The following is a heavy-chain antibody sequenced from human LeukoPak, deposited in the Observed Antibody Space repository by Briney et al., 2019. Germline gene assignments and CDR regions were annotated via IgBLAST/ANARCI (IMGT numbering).Heavy chain of an antibody. CDR3: ASTSGWYEPIDY. J-gene: IGHJ4*02. V-gene: IGHV3-48*01. D-gene: IGHD6-19*01. CDR2: ISFTSSTV. CDR1: GLTFTNYG. Sequence: GGSLRLSCAASGLTFTNYGMTWVRQAPGKGLEWVSYISFTSSTVYYADSVKGRFTISRDNSKNTLYLQMNSLRAEDTAVYYCASTSGWYEPIDYWGQGTLVTVSS.